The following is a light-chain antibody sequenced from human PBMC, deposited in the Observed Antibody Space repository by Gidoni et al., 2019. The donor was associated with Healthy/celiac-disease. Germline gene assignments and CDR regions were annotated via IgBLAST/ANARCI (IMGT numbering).Light chain of an antibody. J-gene: IGKJ2*01. Sequence: IVLTQSPGTLSLSPGERATLSCRASQSVSSSYLAWYQQKPGQAPRLLIYGASSRATGIPDRCSGSGSGTDFTLTSSRLETEDFAVYYCQQYGSSPGDTFGQGTKLEIK. V-gene: IGKV3-20*01. CDR1: QSVSSSY. CDR2: GAS. CDR3: QQYGSSPGDT.